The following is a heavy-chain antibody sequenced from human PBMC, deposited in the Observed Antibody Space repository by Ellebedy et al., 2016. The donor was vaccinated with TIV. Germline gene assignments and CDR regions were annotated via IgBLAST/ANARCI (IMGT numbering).Heavy chain of an antibody. CDR3: ARHASYYDSSGYSGYYFDY. Sequence: MPSETLSLTCTVSGVSFSSSSYYWGWIRQPPGKGPAWIGSIYFSGSLYYNPFLKSPVTTSVDTSKNQFSLKLSSVTAADTAVYYCARHASYYDSSGYSGYYFDYWGQGTLVTVSS. CDR2: IYFSGSL. V-gene: IGHV4-39*01. J-gene: IGHJ4*02. CDR1: GVSFSSSSYY. D-gene: IGHD3-22*01.